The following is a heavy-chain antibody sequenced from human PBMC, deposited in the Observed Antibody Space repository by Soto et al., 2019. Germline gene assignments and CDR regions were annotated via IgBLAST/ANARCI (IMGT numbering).Heavy chain of an antibody. D-gene: IGHD3-22*01. CDR2: INPSGGST. V-gene: IGHV1-46*03. Sequence: ASVKVSCKASGYTFTSYYMHWVRQAPGQGLEWMGIINPSGGSTSYAQKFQGRVTMTRDTSTSTVYMELSSLRSEDTAVYYCSRGYYDSSGYYYGAAFDIWGQGTMVTXSS. CDR3: SRGYYDSSGYYYGAAFDI. CDR1: GYTFTSYY. J-gene: IGHJ3*02.